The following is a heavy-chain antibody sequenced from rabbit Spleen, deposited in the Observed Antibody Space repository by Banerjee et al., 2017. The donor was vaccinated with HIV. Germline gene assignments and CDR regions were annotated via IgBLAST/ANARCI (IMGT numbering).Heavy chain of an antibody. J-gene: IGHJ4*01. D-gene: IGHD1-1*01. V-gene: IGHV1S45*01. CDR3: ARDTASNSVIAFNL. CDR2: IYAGSSGST. CDR1: GFDISKYG. Sequence: QEQLVESGGGLVQPGGSLKLSCTVSGFDISKYGVTWVRQAPGKGLEWIACIYAGSSGSTYYASWAKGRFTISKTSSTTVTLQMTSLTAADTATYFCARDTASNSVIAFNLWGPGTLVTVS.